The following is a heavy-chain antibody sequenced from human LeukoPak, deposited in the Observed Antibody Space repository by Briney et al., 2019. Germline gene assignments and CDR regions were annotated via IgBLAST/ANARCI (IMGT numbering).Heavy chain of an antibody. CDR3: ATRSVSAPT. D-gene: IGHD6-19*01. CDR2: IYSNGDT. V-gene: IGHV3-53*01. Sequence: GGSLRLSCAVSGFTVYNNFMHWVRQVPGKGLQWISLIYSNGDTRYAGSVKGRFTISRDKSTNTLYLQMNGLRAEDTAFYYCATRSVSAPTWGQGILVTVSS. J-gene: IGHJ5*02. CDR1: GFTVYNNF.